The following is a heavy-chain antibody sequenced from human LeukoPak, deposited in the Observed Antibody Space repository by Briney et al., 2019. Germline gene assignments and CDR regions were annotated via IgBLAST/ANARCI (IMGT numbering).Heavy chain of an antibody. D-gene: IGHD1-7*01. CDR2: IYHSGST. J-gene: IGHJ6*03. Sequence: KASETLSLTCAVSGYSISSGYYWGWIRQPPGKGLEWIGSIYHSGSTYYNPSLKSRVTISVDTSKNQFSLKLSSVTAADTAVYYCARTITGTTYSYYYMDVWGKGTTVTVSS. CDR1: GYSISSGYY. V-gene: IGHV4-38-2*01. CDR3: ARTITGTTYSYYYMDV.